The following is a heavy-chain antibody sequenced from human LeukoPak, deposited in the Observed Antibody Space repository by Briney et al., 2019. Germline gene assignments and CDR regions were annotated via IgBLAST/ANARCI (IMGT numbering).Heavy chain of an antibody. CDR1: GYTFTIYG. Sequence: VASVNVSCKASGYTFTIYGISWVRQAPGQGLEWMGWISAYNGNTNYAQKLQGRVTMTTDTSTSTAYMELRSLRSDDTAVYYCASARAGYFDWLLNYWGQGTLVTVSS. V-gene: IGHV1-18*01. CDR2: ISAYNGNT. CDR3: ASARAGYFDWLLNY. J-gene: IGHJ4*02. D-gene: IGHD3-9*01.